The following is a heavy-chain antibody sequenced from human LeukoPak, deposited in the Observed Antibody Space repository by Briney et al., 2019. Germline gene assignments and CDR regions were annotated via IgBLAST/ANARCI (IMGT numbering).Heavy chain of an antibody. CDR1: EFTFSSHG. CDR3: VRDKIRIHWYFDL. J-gene: IGHJ2*01. CDR2: VNTDGTKT. D-gene: IGHD5-12*01. Sequence: GGSLRLSCAASEFTFSSHGMHWVRQAPGKGLVWVSRVNTDGTKTNYADSVKGRFTVSRDNAKNTLYLQMNNLRAEDTAVYYCVRDKIRIHWYFDLWGRGTLVTVSS. V-gene: IGHV3-74*01.